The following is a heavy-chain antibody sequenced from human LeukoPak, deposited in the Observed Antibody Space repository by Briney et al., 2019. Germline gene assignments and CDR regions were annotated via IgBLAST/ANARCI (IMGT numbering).Heavy chain of an antibody. Sequence: PGRSLRLSCAASGFTFSSYAMHWVRQAPGKGLEWVAVISYDGSNKYYADSVKGRFTISRDNSKNTQYLQMNSLRAEDAAVYYWARATITGGFDHWGQGTLVTVSS. CDR2: ISYDGSNK. J-gene: IGHJ4*02. CDR1: GFTFSSYA. V-gene: IGHV3-30-3*01. CDR3: ARATITGGFDH. D-gene: IGHD5-12*01.